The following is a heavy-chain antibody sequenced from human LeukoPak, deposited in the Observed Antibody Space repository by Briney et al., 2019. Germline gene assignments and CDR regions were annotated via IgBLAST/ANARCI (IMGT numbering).Heavy chain of an antibody. J-gene: IGHJ5*02. CDR3: ARGRNWFDP. CDR1: GGSFSGYY. V-gene: IGHV4-34*01. CDR2: INHSGST. Sequence: PSETLSLTCAVYGGSFSGYYWSWIRQPPGKWLEWIGEINHSGSTNYIPSLKSRVTISVDTSKNQFSLKLSSVTAADTAVYYCARGRNWFDPWGQGTLVTVS.